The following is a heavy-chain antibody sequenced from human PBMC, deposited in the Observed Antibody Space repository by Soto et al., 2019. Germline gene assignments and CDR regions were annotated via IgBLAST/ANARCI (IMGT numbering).Heavy chain of an antibody. D-gene: IGHD6-13*01. CDR1: GGSISSYY. CDR2: IYYSGST. V-gene: IGHV4-59*01. J-gene: IGHJ4*02. Sequence: QVQLQESGPGLVKPSETLSLTCTVSGGSISSYYWSWIRQPPGKGLEWIGYIYYSGSTNYNPSLKRRVTISVDTSKNQFSLKLSSVTAADTAVYYCARAYSSSWYYFDYWGQGTLVTVSS. CDR3: ARAYSSSWYYFDY.